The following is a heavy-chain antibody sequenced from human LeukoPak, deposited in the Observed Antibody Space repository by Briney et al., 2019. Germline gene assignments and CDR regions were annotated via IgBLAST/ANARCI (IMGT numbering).Heavy chain of an antibody. CDR3: ARISSSYDYDY. D-gene: IGHD6-6*01. Sequence: GGSLRLSCAASGFTFRSYGMHWVRQAPGKGLEYVAAISSNGGSTDYADSVKGRFTISRDNSKNTLYLQMGSLRAEDMAVYYCARISSSYDYDYWGQGTLVTVSS. V-gene: IGHV3-64*02. CDR2: ISSNGGST. J-gene: IGHJ4*02. CDR1: GFTFRSYG.